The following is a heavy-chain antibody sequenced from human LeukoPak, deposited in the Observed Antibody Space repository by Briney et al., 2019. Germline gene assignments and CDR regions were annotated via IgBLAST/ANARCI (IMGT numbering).Heavy chain of an antibody. CDR1: GYSFTHHW. J-gene: IGHJ4*02. Sequence: GESLKISCKGSGYSFTHHWMGWVRQMPGKGLEWMGIIYPADADTRYSPSFQGQVTISADKSISTAYLQWSSLKASDTAMYYCARRFSSGPDFDYWGQGTLVTVSS. D-gene: IGHD6-19*01. V-gene: IGHV5-51*01. CDR3: ARRFSSGPDFDY. CDR2: IYPADADT.